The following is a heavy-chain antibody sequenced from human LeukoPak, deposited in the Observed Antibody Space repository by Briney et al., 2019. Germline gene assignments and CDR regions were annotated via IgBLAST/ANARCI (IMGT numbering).Heavy chain of an antibody. J-gene: IGHJ4*02. D-gene: IGHD6-13*01. V-gene: IGHV3-23*01. CDR2: ISGSGGST. Sequence: GGSLRLSCAVSGFTFSSYALSWVRQAPGKGLEWVSAISGSGGSTYYADSVKGRFTISRDNSKNTLYLQMNSLRAKDTAVFYCTTSPSFGSSWYTFNYWGQGTLVTVSS. CDR3: TTSPSFGSSWYTFNY. CDR1: GFTFSSYA.